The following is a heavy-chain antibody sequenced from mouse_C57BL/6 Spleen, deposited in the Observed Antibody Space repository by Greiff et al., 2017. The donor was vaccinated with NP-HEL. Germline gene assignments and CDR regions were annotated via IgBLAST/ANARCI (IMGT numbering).Heavy chain of an antibody. Sequence: EVQVVESGGDLVKPGGSLKLSCAASGFTFSSYGMSWVRQTPDKRLEWVATISSGGSYTYYPDSVKGRFPISRDNAKNTLYLQMSSLKSEDTAMYYWARQGEGNYFDYWGQGTTLTVSS. CDR2: ISSGGSYT. J-gene: IGHJ2*01. CDR3: ARQGEGNYFDY. V-gene: IGHV5-6*01. CDR1: GFTFSSYG.